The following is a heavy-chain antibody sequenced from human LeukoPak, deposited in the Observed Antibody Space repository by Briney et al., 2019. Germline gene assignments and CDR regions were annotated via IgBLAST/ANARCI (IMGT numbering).Heavy chain of an antibody. CDR2: IKTESDGATT. Sequence: GGPLRLSCAASGFTFSSYAMHWVRQAPRKGLEWVGQIKTESDGATTDYAAPVKGRFTISRDDSKNTLFLQMNSLKTEDTALYYCTWSGLKIESWGQGTLVTVSS. V-gene: IGHV3-15*01. J-gene: IGHJ4*02. D-gene: IGHD3-3*01. CDR1: GFTFSSYA. CDR3: TWSGLKIES.